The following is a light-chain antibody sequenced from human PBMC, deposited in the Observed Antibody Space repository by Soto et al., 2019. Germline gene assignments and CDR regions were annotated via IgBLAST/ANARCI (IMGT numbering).Light chain of an antibody. CDR3: QQYRT. V-gene: IGKV1-5*03. CDR2: KAS. CDR1: QSISSW. Sequence: DIQMTQSPSTLSASVGDRVTITCRASQSISSWLAWYQQKPGKAPNLLIYKASTLESGVPSRFSGSGSGTDFTLTISRLEPEDFAVYYCQQYRTFGQGTKVDIK. J-gene: IGKJ1*01.